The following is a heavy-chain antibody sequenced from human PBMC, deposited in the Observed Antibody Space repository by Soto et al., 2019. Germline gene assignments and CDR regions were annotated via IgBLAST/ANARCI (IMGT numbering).Heavy chain of an antibody. V-gene: IGHV1-46*01. CDR1: GYTFTSYY. J-gene: IGHJ4*02. CDR2: INPSGGST. Sequence: ASVKVSCKASGYTFTSYYMHWVRQAPGQGLEWMGIINPSGGSTSYAQKFQGRVTMTRDTSTSTVYMELSSLRSEDTAVYYCARGRWVRGVIITLYLAAPSFDYWGQGTLVTVSS. D-gene: IGHD3-10*01. CDR3: ARGRWVRGVIITLYLAAPSFDY.